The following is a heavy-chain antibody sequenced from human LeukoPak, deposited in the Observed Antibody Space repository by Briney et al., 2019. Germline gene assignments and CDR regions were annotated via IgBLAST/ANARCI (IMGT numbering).Heavy chain of an antibody. V-gene: IGHV4-30-2*01. J-gene: IGHJ4*02. CDR2: IYHSGST. CDR1: GGSISSGGYS. CDR3: AKARGVYDNTGPDY. D-gene: IGHD3-10*01. Sequence: SQTLSLTCAVSGGSISSGGYSWSWTRQPPGKGLEWIGYIYHSGSTYYNPSLKSRVTISVDRSKNQFSLKLSSVTAADTAVYYCAKARGVYDNTGPDYWGQGTLVTVSS.